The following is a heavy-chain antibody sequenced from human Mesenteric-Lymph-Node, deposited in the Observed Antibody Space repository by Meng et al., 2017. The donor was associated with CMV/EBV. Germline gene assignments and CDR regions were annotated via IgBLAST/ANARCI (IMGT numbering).Heavy chain of an antibody. CDR2: IAPGYSDI. Sequence: SGYSFTTYWMAWVRQKPGKGLEWMGIIAPGYSDIRDSPSVEGQVTISADESITTAYLQWSSLKASDTAMYYCARRYCSSVTCYSPFDYWGQGTLVTVSS. J-gene: IGHJ4*02. D-gene: IGHD2-2*01. CDR1: GYSFTTYW. CDR3: ARRYCSSVTCYSPFDY. V-gene: IGHV5-51*01.